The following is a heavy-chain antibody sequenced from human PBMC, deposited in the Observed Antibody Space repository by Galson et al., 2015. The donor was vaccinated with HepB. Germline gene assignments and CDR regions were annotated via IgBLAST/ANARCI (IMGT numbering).Heavy chain of an antibody. Sequence: SETLSLTCAVYGGSFSGYYWSWIRQPPGKGLEWIGEINHSGSTNYNPSLKSRVTISVDTSKNQFSLKLSSVTAADTAVYYCARGLWFGELPPPLSGPNGMDVWGQGTTVTVSS. J-gene: IGHJ6*02. CDR3: ARGLWFGELPPPLSGPNGMDV. CDR1: GGSFSGYY. CDR2: INHSGST. V-gene: IGHV4-34*01. D-gene: IGHD3-10*01.